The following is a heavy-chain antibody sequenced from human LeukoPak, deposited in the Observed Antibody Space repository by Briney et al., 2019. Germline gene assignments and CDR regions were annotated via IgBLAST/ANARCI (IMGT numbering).Heavy chain of an antibody. D-gene: IGHD3-10*01. CDR2: IKSDGTGI. Sequence: GGSLRLSCTTSGFTFSNYWMYWVRQAPGKGLMWVSRIKSDGTGITYTDSVEGRFTISRDNAKNSLFLQMNSLRAEDTAVYYCARDLRYGVFVTYWGQGTLVTVSS. J-gene: IGHJ4*02. CDR1: GFTFSNYW. CDR3: ARDLRYGVFVTY. V-gene: IGHV3-74*01.